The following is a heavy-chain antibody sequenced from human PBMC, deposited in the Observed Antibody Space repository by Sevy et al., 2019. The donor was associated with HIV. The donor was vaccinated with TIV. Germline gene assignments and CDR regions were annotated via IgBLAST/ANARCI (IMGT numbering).Heavy chain of an antibody. CDR2: ISGSGGST. CDR3: ARPPYDFWSGYRGGGNWFDP. CDR1: GFTFVTYA. Sequence: GGSLRLSCEASGFTFVTYAMNWVRQAPGKGLEWVSAISGSGGSTYYADSVKGRFTISRDNSKNTLYLQMNSLRAEDTAVYYCARPPYDFWSGYRGGGNWFDPWGQGTLVTVSS. D-gene: IGHD3-3*01. J-gene: IGHJ5*02. V-gene: IGHV3-23*01.